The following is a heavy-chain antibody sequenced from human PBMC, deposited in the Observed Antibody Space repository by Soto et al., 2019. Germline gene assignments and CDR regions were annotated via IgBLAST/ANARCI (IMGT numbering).Heavy chain of an antibody. CDR1: GFTFSSYW. Sequence: EMQLVESGGGLVQPGGSLRLSCAASGFTFSSYWIHWVRQAPGKGLVWVSRINSDGSSTSYADSVKGRFTISRDNAKNTLYLQMNSLRAEDTAVYYCVRTSLVVAAATREDYWGQGTLVTVSS. CDR2: INSDGSST. CDR3: VRTSLVVAAATREDY. J-gene: IGHJ4*02. V-gene: IGHV3-74*01. D-gene: IGHD2-15*01.